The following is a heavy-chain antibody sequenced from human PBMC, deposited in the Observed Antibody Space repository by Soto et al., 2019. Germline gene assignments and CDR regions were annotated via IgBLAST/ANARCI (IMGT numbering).Heavy chain of an antibody. V-gene: IGHV3-49*03. J-gene: IGHJ6*02. CDR2: IRSKAYGGTT. CDR1: GFTFGDYA. D-gene: IGHD6-19*01. CDR3: TREEGWLQPYYYYYGMDV. Sequence: GGSLRLSCTASGFTFGDYAMSWFRQAPGKGLEWVGFIRSKAYGGTTEYAASVQGRFTISRDDSKSIAYLQMNSLKTEDTAVYYCTREEGWLQPYYYYYGMDVWGQGTTVTVPS.